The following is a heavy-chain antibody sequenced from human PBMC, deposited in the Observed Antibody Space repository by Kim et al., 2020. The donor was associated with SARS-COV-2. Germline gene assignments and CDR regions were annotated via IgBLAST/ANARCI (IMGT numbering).Heavy chain of an antibody. V-gene: IGHV3-49*03. J-gene: IGHJ4*02. Sequence: GGSLRLSCTTSGLNFGDYAMSWFRQAPGKGLEWVAFIRSKRYGETTEYAASVKGRFTISRDDSTRIAYLQMNGLKTEDTAVYYCTSGPYYYDDDTYYHDYWGAATLVTVS. D-gene: IGHD3-10*01. CDR3: TSGPYYYDDDTYYHDY. CDR2: IRSKRYGETT. CDR1: GLNFGDYA.